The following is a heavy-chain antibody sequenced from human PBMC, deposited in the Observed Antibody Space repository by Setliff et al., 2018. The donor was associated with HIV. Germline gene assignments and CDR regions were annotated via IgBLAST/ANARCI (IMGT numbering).Heavy chain of an antibody. CDR1: GFTFSSYW. CDR2: IKQDGSEK. J-gene: IGHJ6*03. Sequence: PGESLKISCAASGFTFSSYWMSWVRQAPGKGLGWVANIKQDGSEKYYVDSVKGRFTIFRDNAKNSLYLQMNSLRAEDTAVYYCARMDYYYYMDVWGKGTTVTVSS. V-gene: IGHV3-7*01. CDR3: ARMDYYYYMDV.